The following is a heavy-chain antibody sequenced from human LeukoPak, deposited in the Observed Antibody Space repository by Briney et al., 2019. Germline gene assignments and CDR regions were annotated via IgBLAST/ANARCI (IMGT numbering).Heavy chain of an antibody. D-gene: IGHD6-13*01. V-gene: IGHV3-74*01. J-gene: IGHJ4*02. CDR3: AKEYEAAAVTLDY. CDR2: INGDGRTT. CDR1: GFTLSSHW. Sequence: GGSLRLSCAASGFTLSSHWMHWVRQPPGKGLVWVSRINGDGRTTSYADSVKGRFTISRDNSKNTLYLQMNSLRAEDTAVYYCAKEYEAAAVTLDYWGQGTLVTVSS.